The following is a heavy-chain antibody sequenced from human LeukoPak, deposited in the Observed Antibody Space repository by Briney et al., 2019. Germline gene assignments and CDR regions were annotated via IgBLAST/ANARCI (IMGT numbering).Heavy chain of an antibody. V-gene: IGHV3-53*01. D-gene: IGHD1-1*01. CDR2: IYSGGST. Sequence: PGGSLRLSCAASGFTVSSNYMSWVRQAPGKGLEWVSVIYSGGSTYYADSVKGRFTISRENTKNLLFLQMDSLRAEDTAVYFCVRISTSVAGADYWGQGTLVTVSS. CDR3: VRISTSVAGADY. J-gene: IGHJ4*02. CDR1: GFTVSSNY.